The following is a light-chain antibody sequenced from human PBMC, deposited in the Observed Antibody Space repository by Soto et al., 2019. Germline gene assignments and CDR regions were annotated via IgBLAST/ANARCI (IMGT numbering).Light chain of an antibody. V-gene: IGKV1-39*01. J-gene: IGKJ5*01. CDR3: QQNYIVLIT. Sequence: DIKMNQSPSSLSAYVGDRVTITCRASQSISTSLAWYQQQPGKAPKLLIYAASSLQSGVPSRFSGSGSGTHFTLTITSLQPEDSATYYCQQNYIVLITFGHVGLLEIK. CDR1: QSISTS. CDR2: AAS.